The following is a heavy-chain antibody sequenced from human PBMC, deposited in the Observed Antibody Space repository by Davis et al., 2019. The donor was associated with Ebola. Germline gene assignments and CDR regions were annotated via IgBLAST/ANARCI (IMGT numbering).Heavy chain of an antibody. D-gene: IGHD1-26*01. Sequence: GESLKIPCKGSGYSFTSYWLGWVRQMPGKGLEWMGIIHPCDSDVRYRPSFQGQVTISADKSISAAHLQWTSLKASDTAIYYCARRGYSGLYHGFDVWGQGTLVTVSS. V-gene: IGHV5-51*01. J-gene: IGHJ4*02. CDR3: ARRGYSGLYHGFDV. CDR1: GYSFTSYW. CDR2: IHPCDSDV.